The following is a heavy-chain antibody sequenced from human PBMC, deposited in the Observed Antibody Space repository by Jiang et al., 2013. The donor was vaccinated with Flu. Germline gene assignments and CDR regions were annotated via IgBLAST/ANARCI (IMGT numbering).Heavy chain of an antibody. V-gene: IGHV4-59*01. J-gene: IGHJ6*02. CDR1: GGSISSYY. CDR3: ARGRYSYDPMGYYGMDV. CDR2: IYYSGST. Sequence: GPGLVKPSETLSLTCTVSGGSISSYYWSWIRQPPGKGLEWIGYIYYSGSTNYNPSLKSRVTISVDTSKNQFSLKLSSVTAADTAVYYCARGRYSYDPMGYYGMDVWGQGTAVTVSS. D-gene: IGHD5-18*01.